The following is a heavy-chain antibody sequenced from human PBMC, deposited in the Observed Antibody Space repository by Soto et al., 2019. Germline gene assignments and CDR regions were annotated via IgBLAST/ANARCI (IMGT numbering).Heavy chain of an antibody. Sequence: PGGSLRLSCAASGFTFSNAWMSWVRQAPGKGLGWVGRIKSKTDGGTTDYAAPVKGRFTISRDDSKNTLYLQMNSLKTEDTAVYYCTTAPHFSGYDYWTTFDYWGQGTLVTVSS. V-gene: IGHV3-15*01. CDR1: GFTFSNAW. CDR3: TTAPHFSGYDYWTTFDY. D-gene: IGHD5-12*01. CDR2: IKSKTDGGTT. J-gene: IGHJ4*02.